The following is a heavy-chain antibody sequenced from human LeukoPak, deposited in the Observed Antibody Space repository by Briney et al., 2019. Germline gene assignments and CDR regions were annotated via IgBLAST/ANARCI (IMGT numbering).Heavy chain of an antibody. V-gene: IGHV4-34*01. CDR3: ARHGSYGSGSYYNAPIDY. CDR2: INHSGGT. D-gene: IGHD3-10*01. J-gene: IGHJ4*02. Sequence: SETLSLTCAVYGGSFSGYYWSWIRQPPGKGLEWIGEINHSGGTDYNPSLKSRVTISLDTSKNQFSLKLSSVTAADTAVYYCARHGSYGSGSYYNAPIDYWGQGTLVTVSS. CDR1: GGSFSGYY.